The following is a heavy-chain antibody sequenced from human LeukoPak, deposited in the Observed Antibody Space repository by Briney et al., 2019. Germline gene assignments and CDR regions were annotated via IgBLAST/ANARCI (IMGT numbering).Heavy chain of an antibody. CDR3: ARKRHYFETSGYSY. Sequence: ASVKVSCKASGYTFTDYYIHWVRQAPGQGLEWMGWMSPNSDGTNLAQKFQGRVTMTRDTSISTAYMELSRLRSDDTAVYYCARKRHYFETSGYSYWGQGTLVTVPS. CDR2: MSPNSDGT. J-gene: IGHJ4*02. D-gene: IGHD3-22*01. CDR1: GYTFTDYY. V-gene: IGHV1-2*02.